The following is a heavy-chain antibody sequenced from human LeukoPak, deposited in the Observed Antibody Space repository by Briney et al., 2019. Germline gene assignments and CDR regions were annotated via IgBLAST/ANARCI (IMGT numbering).Heavy chain of an antibody. Sequence: ASVKVSCKASGYTFTRYAIQWVRQAPGQRLEWMGWINAGNGNTKYSQRFQGRVTITRDTSASTAYMELSSLRSEDTAVYYCAAGSPWGYDSSGYYFAYYYYGMDVWGQGTTVTVSS. CDR3: AAGSPWGYDSSGYYFAYYYYGMDV. CDR2: INAGNGNT. J-gene: IGHJ6*02. V-gene: IGHV1-3*01. CDR1: GYTFTRYA. D-gene: IGHD3-22*01.